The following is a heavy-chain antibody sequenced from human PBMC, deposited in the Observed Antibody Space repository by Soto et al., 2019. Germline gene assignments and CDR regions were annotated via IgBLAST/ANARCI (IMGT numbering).Heavy chain of an antibody. V-gene: IGHV3-30-3*01. Sequence: QVQLVESGGGVVQPGRSLRLSCAASGFTFSSYAMHWVRQAPGKGLEWVAVISYDGSNKYYADSVKGRFTISRDNSKNTLYLQMNSLRAEDTAMYYCAELSIAGRVDYWGQGTLVTVSS. CDR1: GFTFSSYA. J-gene: IGHJ4*02. D-gene: IGHD6-6*01. CDR2: ISYDGSNK. CDR3: AELSIAGRVDY.